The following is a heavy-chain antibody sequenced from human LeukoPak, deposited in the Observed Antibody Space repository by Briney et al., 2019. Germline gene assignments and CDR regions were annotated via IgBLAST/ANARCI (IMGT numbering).Heavy chain of an antibody. V-gene: IGHV3-23*01. CDR1: GFTFSSYA. J-gene: IGHJ1*01. CDR2: ISGSGGST. Sequence: GGSLRLSCAASGFTFSSYAMSWVRQAPGKGLEWVSAISGSGGSTYYADSVKGRFTISRDNSKNTLYLQMNSLRAEDTAVYYCAKASGSYGEYAEYFQHWGQGTLVTVSS. D-gene: IGHD1-26*01. CDR3: AKASGSYGEYAEYFQH.